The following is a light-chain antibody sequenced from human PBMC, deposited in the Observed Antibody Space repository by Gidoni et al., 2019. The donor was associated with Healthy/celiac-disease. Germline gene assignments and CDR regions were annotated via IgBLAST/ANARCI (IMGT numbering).Light chain of an antibody. Sequence: QSFLTHPPPLSAAPRQKVTISCSGSSSNIGNNYVSWYQQLPGTAPKLLIYDNNKRPSGIPDRFSGSKSGTSATLGITGLQTGDEADYYCGTWDSSLSAGVFGGGTKLTVL. J-gene: IGLJ3*02. CDR2: DNN. V-gene: IGLV1-51*01. CDR1: SSNIGNNY. CDR3: GTWDSSLSAGV.